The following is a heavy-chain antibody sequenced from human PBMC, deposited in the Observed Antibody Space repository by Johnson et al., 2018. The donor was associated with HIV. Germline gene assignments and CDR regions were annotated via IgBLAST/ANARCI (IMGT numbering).Heavy chain of an antibody. D-gene: IGHD1-7*01. Sequence: QVQLVESGGGLVQPGDSLRLSCVASGFTFSSYWMNWVRQTPGKGLEWVAVISYDGSNKYYADSVKGRFTISRDNSKNTLYLQMNSLRAEDTAVHYCAREDQNWNYDHALEIWGQGTMVTVSS. CDR1: GFTFSSYW. J-gene: IGHJ3*02. V-gene: IGHV3-30*03. CDR2: ISYDGSNK. CDR3: AREDQNWNYDHALEI.